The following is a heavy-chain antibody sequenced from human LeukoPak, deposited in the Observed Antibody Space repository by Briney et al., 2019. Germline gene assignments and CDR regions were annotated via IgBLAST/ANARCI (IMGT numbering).Heavy chain of an antibody. CDR1: GFTFSSYG. Sequence: GRSLRLSCAASGFTFSSYGMHWVRQAPGKGLEWVAVIWSDGSNKDYADSVKGRFTISRDNSKNTLYLEMNRLRAEDTAVYYCAKDRGATGSDWFDPWGQGTLFSVSS. CDR2: IWSDGSNK. CDR3: AKDRGATGSDWFDP. D-gene: IGHD1-26*01. J-gene: IGHJ5*02. V-gene: IGHV3-33*06.